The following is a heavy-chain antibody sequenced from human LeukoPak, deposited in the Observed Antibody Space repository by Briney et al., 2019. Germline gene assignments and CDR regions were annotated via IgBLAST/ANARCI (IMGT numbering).Heavy chain of an antibody. D-gene: IGHD1-1*01. V-gene: IGHV3-48*02. CDR1: GFTFSSYS. CDR2: ISSSGDLK. CDR3: AGDHNWAFDY. J-gene: IGHJ4*02. Sequence: GGSLRLSCAASGFTFSSYSMVWVRQAPGKGPELVSHISSSGDLKSYADYVKGRFTISRDNAKNSLYLQMDSLRDEDTAVYFCAGDHNWAFDYWGQGTLVTVSS.